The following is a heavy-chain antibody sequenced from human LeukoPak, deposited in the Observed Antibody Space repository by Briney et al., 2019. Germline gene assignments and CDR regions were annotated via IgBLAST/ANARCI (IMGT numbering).Heavy chain of an antibody. V-gene: IGHV1-2*02. CDR2: INPNSGGT. CDR3: ARGELLAASWFDP. Sequence: GASVKVSCKASGYTFTGYYIHWVRQAPGQGLEWMGWINPNSGGTNYAQKFQGRVTMTRDTSISTAYMELRSLRSDDTAVYYCARGELLAASWFDPWGQGTLVTVSS. D-gene: IGHD3-10*01. J-gene: IGHJ5*02. CDR1: GYTFTGYY.